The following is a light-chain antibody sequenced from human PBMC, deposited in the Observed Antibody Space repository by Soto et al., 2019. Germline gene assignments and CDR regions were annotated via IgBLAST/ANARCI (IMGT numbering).Light chain of an antibody. J-gene: IGKJ4*01. V-gene: IGKV3-11*01. CDR3: QQYYSTPLT. Sequence: EIVLTQSPATLSLSPGERATLSCRASQSVTKSLAWYQQKPGQAPRLLIFATSHRATDIPTRFSGSGSETDFTLTISSLEPEDFAVYYCQQYYSTPLTFGGGTKVEIK. CDR1: QSVTKS. CDR2: ATS.